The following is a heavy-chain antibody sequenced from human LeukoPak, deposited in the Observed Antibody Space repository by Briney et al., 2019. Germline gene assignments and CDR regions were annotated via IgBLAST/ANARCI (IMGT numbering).Heavy chain of an antibody. Sequence: PGGSLRLSCAASGFTFSSYAMTWVRQAPGQGLEWVSAISASGGSTYYADSVKRRFTISRDNSKNTLYLQMNSLRADDTAVYYCARNRLDCSGGSCYSYYSYGLDVWGQGTTVTVSS. D-gene: IGHD2-15*01. V-gene: IGHV3-23*01. J-gene: IGHJ6*02. CDR1: GFTFSSYA. CDR2: ISASGGST. CDR3: ARNRLDCSGGSCYSYYSYGLDV.